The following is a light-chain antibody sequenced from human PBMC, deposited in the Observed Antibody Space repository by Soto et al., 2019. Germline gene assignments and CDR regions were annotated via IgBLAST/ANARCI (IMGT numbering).Light chain of an antibody. V-gene: IGKV4-1*01. J-gene: IGKJ5*01. CDR2: WGS. CDR1: QSVLYSSNNKNY. CDR3: QQYYSVPPIT. Sequence: DIVMTQSPDSLAVSLGERATINCKSSQSVLYSSNNKNYLAWYQQKPGQPPKLLIYWGSTRESGVPDRFSGSGSGTDFTLTISSLPAEDVAVYYCQQYYSVPPITFGQGTRLEIK.